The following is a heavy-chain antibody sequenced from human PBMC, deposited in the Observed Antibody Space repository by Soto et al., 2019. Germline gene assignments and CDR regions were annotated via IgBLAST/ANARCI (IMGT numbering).Heavy chain of an antibody. D-gene: IGHD3-16*02. CDR3: ARDGDYVWGSYRWSDAFDI. J-gene: IGHJ3*02. CDR2: ISGSGGAT. V-gene: IGHV3-23*01. Sequence: PGGSLRLSCAAPGFTFRTYAMSWVRQAPGKGLEWVSSISGSGGATYYADSVKGRFTISRDNAKNSLYLQMNSLRAEDTAVYYCARDGDYVWGSYRWSDAFDIWGQGTMVTVSS. CDR1: GFTFRTYA.